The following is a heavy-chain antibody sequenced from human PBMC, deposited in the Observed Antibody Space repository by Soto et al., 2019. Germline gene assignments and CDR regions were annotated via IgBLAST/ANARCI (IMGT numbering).Heavy chain of an antibody. Sequence: QVQLQEAGPGLVKPSETLSLTCTVSGGSISTYYWAWIRQPPGKELEWIGYTHYSGNTNYHPSLNNRVTICLNTSTNQFSLKLSSVSAADTAIYYCARHTVTIRAGFDYWGQGALVTVSS. CDR2: THYSGNT. CDR3: ARHTVTIRAGFDY. V-gene: IGHV4-59*01. CDR1: GGSISTYY. D-gene: IGHD4-17*01. J-gene: IGHJ4*02.